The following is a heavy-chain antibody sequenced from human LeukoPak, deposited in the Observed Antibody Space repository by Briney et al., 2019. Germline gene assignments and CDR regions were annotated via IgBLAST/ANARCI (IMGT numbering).Heavy chain of an antibody. CDR2: IYSTGST. J-gene: IGHJ4*02. V-gene: IGHV3-53*01. Sequence: PGGSLRLSCAVSGFSVRTNYMSWVRQAPGKGPEWVSLIYSTGSTYYTDSVKGRFTISRDNSQNTLCLHMNSLSAEDTAVYYCARTFLSGDGYKVGYFDYWGQGTLVTVSS. CDR3: ARTFLSGDGYKVGYFDY. CDR1: GFSVRTNY. D-gene: IGHD5-24*01.